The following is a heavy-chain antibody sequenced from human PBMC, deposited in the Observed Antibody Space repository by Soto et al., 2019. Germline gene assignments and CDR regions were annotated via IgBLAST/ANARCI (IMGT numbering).Heavy chain of an antibody. Sequence: QVQLVQSGAEVKKPGASVKVSCTASGYTFTDCSIHWVRQAPGQGLEWMGWINTGHGNTQYSLKFQDRVTITRESSATTAYMELSSLKSEDTAVYYCARAPWRATVSYWYFDVWGRGTLVTVSS. D-gene: IGHD1-1*01. CDR1: GYTFTDCS. J-gene: IGHJ2*01. V-gene: IGHV1-3*04. CDR2: INTGHGNT. CDR3: ARAPWRATVSYWYFDV.